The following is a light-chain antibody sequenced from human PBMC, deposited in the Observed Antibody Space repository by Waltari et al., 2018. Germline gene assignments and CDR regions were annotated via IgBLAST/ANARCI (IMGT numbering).Light chain of an antibody. V-gene: IGLV3-1*01. Sequence: SFELNQPPSGTVSPGQTASITPSGDTLGDRNACWFQQKPGQAPLLVMYQDIKRPAGFPERFYGAKSGNTATLTISGTQAMDEADYYCQAWDSSIAFFGGGTKLTVL. CDR2: QDI. J-gene: IGLJ2*01. CDR3: QAWDSSIAF. CDR1: TLGDRN.